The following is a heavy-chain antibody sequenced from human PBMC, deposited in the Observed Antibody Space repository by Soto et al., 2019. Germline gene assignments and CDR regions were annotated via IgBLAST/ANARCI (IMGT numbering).Heavy chain of an antibody. V-gene: IGHV1-2*04. CDR3: ARDHCSSTSCYTTDAFDI. D-gene: IGHD2-2*02. CDR2: INPNSGGT. Sequence: ASVKVSCKTSGYTFTGYYMHWVRQAPGQGLEWMGWINPNSGGTNYAQKFQGWVTMTRDTSISTAYMELSRLRSDDTAVYYCARDHCSSTSCYTTDAFDIWGQGTMVTVSS. J-gene: IGHJ3*02. CDR1: GYTFTGYY.